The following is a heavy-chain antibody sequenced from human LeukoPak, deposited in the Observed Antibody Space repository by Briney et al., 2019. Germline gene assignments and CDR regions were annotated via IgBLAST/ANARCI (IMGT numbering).Heavy chain of an antibody. D-gene: IGHD2-2*01. CDR1: GFTFSSYS. J-gene: IGHJ4*02. CDR3: ARAVRDCSSTSCPFDY. V-gene: IGHV3-48*02. Sequence: GGSLRLSCAASGFTFSSYSMNWVRQAPGKGLEWVSYISSSSSTIYYADSVKGRFTISRDNAKNSLYLQMNSLRDEDTAVYYCARAVRDCSSTSCPFDYWGQGTLVTVSS. CDR2: ISSSSSTI.